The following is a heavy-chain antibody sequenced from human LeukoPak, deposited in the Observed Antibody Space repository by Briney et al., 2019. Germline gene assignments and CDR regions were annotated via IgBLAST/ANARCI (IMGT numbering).Heavy chain of an antibody. V-gene: IGHV4-4*09. CDR2: IYTSGST. CDR1: GGSISSYY. Sequence: SETLSLTCTVSGGSISSYYWSWIRQPPGKGLEWIGYIYTSGSTNYNPSLKSRVTISVDTSKNQFFLKLGSVTAADTAVYYCARRSRGVNSWIDAFDIWGQGTMVTVSS. D-gene: IGHD3-3*01. J-gene: IGHJ3*02. CDR3: ARRSRGVNSWIDAFDI.